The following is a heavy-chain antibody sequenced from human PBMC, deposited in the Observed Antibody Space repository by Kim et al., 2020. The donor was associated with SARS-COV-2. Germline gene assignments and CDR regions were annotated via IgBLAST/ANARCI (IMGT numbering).Heavy chain of an antibody. CDR3: ARIQPLRDPLVDV. CDR1: GFTFSSYS. Sequence: GGSLRLSCAASGFTFSSYSMNWVRQAPGKGLEWVSSISSSSSYIYYADSVKGRFTISRDNAKNSLYLQMNSLRAEDTAVYYCARIQPLRDPLVDVWGQGTTVTVSS. V-gene: IGHV3-21*01. CDR2: ISSSSSYI. J-gene: IGHJ6*02.